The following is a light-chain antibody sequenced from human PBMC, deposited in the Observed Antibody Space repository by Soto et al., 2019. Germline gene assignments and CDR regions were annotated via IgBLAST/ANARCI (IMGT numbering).Light chain of an antibody. J-gene: IGKJ1*01. CDR1: QSVSSS. V-gene: IGKV3-11*01. CDR2: SGY. Sequence: FVVTQSPDTLSLSPGETATLSCRASQSVSSSVAWYQHKPGQSPRLVVYSGYKRSPGVPARFSGSGSGTDFTLTISSQESDDFAIYYCQQRYSWLRVFGPGTKVEVK. CDR3: QQRYSWLRV.